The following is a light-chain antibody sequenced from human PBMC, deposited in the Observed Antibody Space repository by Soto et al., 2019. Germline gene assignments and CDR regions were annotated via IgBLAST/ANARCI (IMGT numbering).Light chain of an antibody. Sequence: SYELTQSPSVSGSPGQTARITCSGDAVAKQYAYWYQQKPGQAPVLVIYKDSERHSGIPERFSGSSSGTTVTLTISGVQAEDEADYYCQSSYSSGTSVVFGGGTKLTVL. CDR3: QSSYSSGTSVV. V-gene: IGLV3-25*03. CDR2: KDS. J-gene: IGLJ2*01. CDR1: AVAKQY.